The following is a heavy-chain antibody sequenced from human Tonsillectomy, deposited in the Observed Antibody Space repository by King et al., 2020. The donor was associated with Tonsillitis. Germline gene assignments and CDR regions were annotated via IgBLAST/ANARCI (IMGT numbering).Heavy chain of an antibody. V-gene: IGHV1-8*02. CDR3: ARGLPLWFGVEPYGMDV. J-gene: IGHJ6*02. Sequence: QLVQSGAEVKKPGASVKVSCKASGYTFSSYDINWVRQATGQGLEWMGWMNPNSGNTDYAQKFQGRFTMTTNTSISTAYMELSSLGSEDTAVYYCARGLPLWFGVEPYGMDVWGQGTTVTVSS. CDR1: GYTFSSYD. D-gene: IGHD3-10*01. CDR2: MNPNSGNT.